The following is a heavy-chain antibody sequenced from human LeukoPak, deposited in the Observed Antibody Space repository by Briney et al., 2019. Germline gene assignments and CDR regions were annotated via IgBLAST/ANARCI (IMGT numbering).Heavy chain of an antibody. Sequence: GGSLRLSCAVSGFTLSSNWMHWVRQAPGKGLEWVSRTNEDGSGTSYADSVKGRFTIARHNAKNTVYLQTNSLSAEDSAVCYCATVFDYWGQGTLVTVSS. CDR3: ATVFDY. CDR2: TNEDGSGT. J-gene: IGHJ4*02. V-gene: IGHV3-74*01. CDR1: GFTLSSNW.